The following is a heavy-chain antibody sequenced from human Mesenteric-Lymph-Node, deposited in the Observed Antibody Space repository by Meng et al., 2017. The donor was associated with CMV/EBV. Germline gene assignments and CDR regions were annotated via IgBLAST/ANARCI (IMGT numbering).Heavy chain of an antibody. Sequence: SETLSLTCTVSGGSVSSGSYYWSWIRQPPGKGLEWIGYIYYSGSTNYNPSLKSRVTISVDTSKNQFSLKLSSVTAADTAVYYCARDGCSSTSCPIDYWGQGTLVTVSS. CDR3: ARDGCSSTSCPIDY. D-gene: IGHD2-2*01. CDR1: GGSVSSGSYY. J-gene: IGHJ4*02. CDR2: IYYSGST. V-gene: IGHV4-61*01.